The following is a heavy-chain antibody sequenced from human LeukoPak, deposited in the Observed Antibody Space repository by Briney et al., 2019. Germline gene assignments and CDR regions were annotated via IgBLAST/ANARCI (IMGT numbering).Heavy chain of an antibody. V-gene: IGHV4-4*07. CDR2: IYTSGST. CDR3: ARAPFEYCSGDICYSRHTFDY. D-gene: IGHD2-15*01. CDR1: GGSINTYY. Sequence: SETLSLTCTVSGGSINTYYWSWIRQPAGQGLEWIGRIYTSGSTDYNPSLKSRVTMSVATSKNQFSLKLSSVTAADTAVYYCARAPFEYCSGDICYSRHTFDYWGQGTLVIVSS. J-gene: IGHJ4*02.